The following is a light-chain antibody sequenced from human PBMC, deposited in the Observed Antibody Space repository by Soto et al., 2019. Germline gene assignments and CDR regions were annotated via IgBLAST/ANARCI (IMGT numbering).Light chain of an antibody. Sequence: QSALTQPASVSGSPGQSITISCTGTSSDVGGYNYVSWYQQHPGKAPKLMIYEVNNRPSGVSNRFSGSKSGNTASLTISGLQAEDEADYYCSSYTSSSTLVFGGGTKPIVL. CDR3: SSYTSSSTLV. CDR2: EVN. CDR1: SSDVGGYNY. J-gene: IGLJ3*02. V-gene: IGLV2-14*01.